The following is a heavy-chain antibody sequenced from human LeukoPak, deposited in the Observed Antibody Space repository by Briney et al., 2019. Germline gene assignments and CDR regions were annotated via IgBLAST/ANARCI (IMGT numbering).Heavy chain of an antibody. Sequence: SETLSLTCAVYGGSFSGYYWSWIRQPPGKGLEWIGEINHSGSTNYNPSLKSRVTISVDTSKDQFSLKLSSVTAADTAAYYCARESSSSWYGYGPTGWFDPWGQGTLVTVSS. J-gene: IGHJ5*02. CDR3: ARESSSSWYGYGPTGWFDP. CDR2: INHSGST. D-gene: IGHD6-13*01. CDR1: GGSFSGYY. V-gene: IGHV4-34*01.